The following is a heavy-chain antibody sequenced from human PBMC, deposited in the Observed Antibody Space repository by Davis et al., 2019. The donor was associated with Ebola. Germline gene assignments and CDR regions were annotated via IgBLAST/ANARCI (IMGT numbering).Heavy chain of an antibody. D-gene: IGHD1-26*01. CDR2: INPNSGGT. J-gene: IGHJ5*02. CDR1: GYTFTDYY. CDR3: AREGWELLRGWFDP. V-gene: IGHV1-2*02. Sequence: ASVKVSCKASGYTFTDYYIHWVRQAPGQGLEWMGWINPNSGGTNYARKFQGRVTMTRDTSISTTYMEISSPRSDDTAVYFCAREGWELLRGWFDPWGQGTLVTVSS.